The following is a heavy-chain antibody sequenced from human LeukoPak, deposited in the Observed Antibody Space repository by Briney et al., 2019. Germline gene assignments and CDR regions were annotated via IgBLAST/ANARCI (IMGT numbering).Heavy chain of an antibody. V-gene: IGHV4-34*01. Sequence: PGGSLRLSCAASGFTFSGSAMHWVRQASGKGLEWIGEINHSGSTNYNPSLKSRVTISVDTSKNQFSLKLSSVTAADTAVYYCARGGLVWGGYSLSAYYYGMDVWGQGTTVTVSS. CDR3: ARGGLVWGGYSLSAYYYGMDV. D-gene: IGHD4-11*01. CDR2: INHSGST. CDR1: GFTFSGSA. J-gene: IGHJ6*02.